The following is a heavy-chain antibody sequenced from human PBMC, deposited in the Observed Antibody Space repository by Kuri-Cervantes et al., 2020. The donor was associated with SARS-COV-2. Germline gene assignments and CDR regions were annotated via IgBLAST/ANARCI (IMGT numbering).Heavy chain of an antibody. Sequence: ASVKVSCKASGNTFTSFGISWVRQAPGQGLEWMGWISAYNAYTDYAQKFKGRVTMTTDTTTSTAYMELRRLTSDVTAIYYCAGSVTGDLGDYWGQGTLVTVSS. J-gene: IGHJ4*02. CDR1: GNTFTSFG. CDR3: AGSVTGDLGDY. V-gene: IGHV1-18*01. D-gene: IGHD7-27*01. CDR2: ISAYNAYT.